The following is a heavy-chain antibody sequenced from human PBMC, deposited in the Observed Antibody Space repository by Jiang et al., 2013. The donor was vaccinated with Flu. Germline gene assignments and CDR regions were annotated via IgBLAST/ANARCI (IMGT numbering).Heavy chain of an antibody. V-gene: IGHV4-59*01. CDR1: GSSIATYY. Sequence: LLKPSETLSLTCSVSGSSIATYYWSWIRQSPGKGLEWIGFIYFTGGTKYNPSLKSRVTISVDVSKNEISLKLTSVTAADTAMYYCARGALQLSNDYWGQGTLVTVSS. J-gene: IGHJ4*02. CDR3: ARGALQLSNDY. CDR2: IYFTGGT. D-gene: IGHD2/OR15-2a*01.